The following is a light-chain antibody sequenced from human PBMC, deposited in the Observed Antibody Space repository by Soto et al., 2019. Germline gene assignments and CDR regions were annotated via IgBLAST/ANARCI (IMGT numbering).Light chain of an antibody. CDR3: QQYDRSPWT. Sequence: EIVLTQSPGTLSLSPGERATLSCRASQSVSSSFLAWYQQKPGQAPRLLIYGASSRATGIPDRFSGSGSGTDFTLTISRLEPEDFAVYYCQQYDRSPWTFGQGTKVDIK. CDR1: QSVSSSF. J-gene: IGKJ1*01. CDR2: GAS. V-gene: IGKV3-20*01.